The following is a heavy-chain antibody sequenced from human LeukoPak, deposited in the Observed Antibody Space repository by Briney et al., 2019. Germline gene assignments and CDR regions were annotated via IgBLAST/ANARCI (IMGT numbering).Heavy chain of an antibody. CDR3: ARVIAAAGTDY. CDR1: GGSVSSGGYY. J-gene: IGHJ4*02. D-gene: IGHD6-13*01. Sequence: SETLSLTRTVSGGSVSSGGYYWSWIRPHPGKGLEWIGYIYYSGNTYYNPSLKSRVTISVDTSKNQFSLKLSSVTAADTAVYYCARVIAAAGTDYWGQGTLVTVSS. CDR2: IYYSGNT. V-gene: IGHV4-31*03.